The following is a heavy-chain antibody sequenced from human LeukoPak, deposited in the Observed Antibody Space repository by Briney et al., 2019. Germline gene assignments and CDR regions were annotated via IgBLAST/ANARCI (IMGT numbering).Heavy chain of an antibody. Sequence: GGSLRLSCVASGFNFSNSTVQWVRQAPGKGLEWVALISSHGTNKYYADSVKGRFTVARDNSKNTLYLQMKSLRPEDTALYYCARADWGFDYWGQGTLVTVSS. D-gene: IGHD3-9*01. CDR3: ARADWGFDY. CDR1: GFNFSNST. V-gene: IGHV3-30-3*01. CDR2: ISSHGTNK. J-gene: IGHJ4*02.